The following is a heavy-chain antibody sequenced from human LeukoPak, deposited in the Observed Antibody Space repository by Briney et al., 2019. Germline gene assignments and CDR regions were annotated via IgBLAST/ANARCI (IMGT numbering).Heavy chain of an antibody. V-gene: IGHV4-59*01. D-gene: IGHD4-11*01. Sequence: SETLSLTCAVSGGSISDYYWSWIRQPPGKGLEWIGYIYYTGGTNYNPSLQSRVTISVDTSENQFAMTLTSLTAADTAVYFCARRKAYSSSSDVWGPGTLVTVSS. CDR1: GGSISDYY. J-gene: IGHJ4*02. CDR3: ARRKAYSSSSDV. CDR2: IYYTGGT.